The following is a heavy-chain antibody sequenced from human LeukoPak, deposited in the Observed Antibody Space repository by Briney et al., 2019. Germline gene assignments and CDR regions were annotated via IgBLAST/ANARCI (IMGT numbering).Heavy chain of an antibody. J-gene: IGHJ4*02. V-gene: IGHV3-73*01. CDR3: TANRDGYNTVDY. D-gene: IGHD5-24*01. CDR2: IRSKANSYAT. CDR1: GFTFSGSA. Sequence: GGSLKLSCAVSGFTFSGSAMHWVRQASGKGLEWVGRIRSKANSYATAYPASVKGRFTISRDDSKNTAYLQMNSLKIEDTAAYYCTANRDGYNTVDYWGQGTLVTVSS.